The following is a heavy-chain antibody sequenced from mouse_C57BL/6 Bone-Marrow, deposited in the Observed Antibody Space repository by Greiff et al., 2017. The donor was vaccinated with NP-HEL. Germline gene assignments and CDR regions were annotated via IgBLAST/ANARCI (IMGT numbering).Heavy chain of an antibody. D-gene: IGHD1-1*01. J-gene: IGHJ2*01. Sequence: QVQLQQSGAELVRPGASVTLSCKASGYTFTDYAMHWVKQTPVHGLEWIGAIDPETGGTAYNQKFKGKAILTADKSSSTAYMELRSLTSEDSAVYDCTRTTTVVAPSFDYWGQGTTLTVSS. CDR2: IDPETGGT. V-gene: IGHV1-15*01. CDR3: TRTTTVVAPSFDY. CDR1: GYTFTDYA.